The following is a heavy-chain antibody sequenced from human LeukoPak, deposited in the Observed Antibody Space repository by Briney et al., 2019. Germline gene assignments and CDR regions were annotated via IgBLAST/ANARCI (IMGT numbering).Heavy chain of an antibody. D-gene: IGHD4-17*01. CDR3: AKANHYGDYLYY. CDR1: GFTFDDYA. Sequence: GGSLRLSCAASGFTFDDYAMYWVRQAPGKGLEWVSGISWNSGSIGYADSVKGRFTISRDNAKDSLYLQMNSLRAEDTALYYCAKANHYGDYLYYWGQGTLVTVSS. V-gene: IGHV3-9*01. CDR2: ISWNSGSI. J-gene: IGHJ4*02.